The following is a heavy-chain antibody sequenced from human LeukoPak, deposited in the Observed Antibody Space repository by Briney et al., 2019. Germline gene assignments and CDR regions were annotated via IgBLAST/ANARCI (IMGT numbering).Heavy chain of an antibody. CDR2: ISSSGSTI. CDR3: ARDRRPGFERTSFDY. CDR1: GFTFSSYE. D-gene: IGHD3-9*01. J-gene: IGHJ4*02. V-gene: IGHV3-48*03. Sequence: PGGSLRLSCAASGFTFSSYEMNWVRQAPGKGLEWVSYISSSGSTIYYADSVKGRFTISRDNAKNSLYLQMNSLRAEDTAVYYCARDRRPGFERTSFDYWGQGTLVTVSS.